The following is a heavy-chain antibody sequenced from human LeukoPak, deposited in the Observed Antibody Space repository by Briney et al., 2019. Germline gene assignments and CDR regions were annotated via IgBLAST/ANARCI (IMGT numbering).Heavy chain of an antibody. V-gene: IGHV4-59*01. CDR1: GGSISSYY. CDR2: IYYSGST. J-gene: IGHJ6*03. Sequence: SETLSLTCTVSGGSISSYYWSWIRQPPGKGLEWIGYIYYSGSTNYNPSLKGRVTISVDTSKNQFSLKLSSVTAADTAVYYCARDVVRGIVGATKDYYYYMDVWGKGTTVTVSS. D-gene: IGHD1-26*01. CDR3: ARDVVRGIVGATKDYYYYMDV.